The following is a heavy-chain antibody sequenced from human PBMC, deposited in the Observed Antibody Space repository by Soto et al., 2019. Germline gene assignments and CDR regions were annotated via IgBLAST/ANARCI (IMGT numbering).Heavy chain of an antibody. CDR2: TYYRSKWYY. Sequence: PSQTLSLTCVITGDSVSSNSAGWSWVRQSPPRGLEWLGRTYYRSKWYYEYAVSVRGRITINPDTSKNQYSLQLNSVTPEDTAVYFCARGEQYSGRIFDYWGQGTLVTVSS. J-gene: IGHJ4*01. CDR3: ARGEQYSGRIFDY. D-gene: IGHD1-26*01. V-gene: IGHV6-1*01. CDR1: GDSVSSNSAG.